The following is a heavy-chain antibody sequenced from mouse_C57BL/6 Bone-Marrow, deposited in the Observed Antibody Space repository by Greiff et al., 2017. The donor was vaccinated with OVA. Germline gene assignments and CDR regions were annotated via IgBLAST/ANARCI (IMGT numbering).Heavy chain of an antibody. J-gene: IGHJ4*01. CDR3: ARGGYYYGSSFYAMDD. D-gene: IGHD1-1*01. CDR1: GYTFTSYW. V-gene: IGHV1-52*01. CDR2: IDPSDSET. Sequence: VQLQQPGAELVRPGSSVKLSCKASGYTFTSYWMHWVKQRPIQGLEWIGNIDPSDSETHYNQKFKDKATLTVDKSSSTAYMQLSSLTSEDSAVYYCARGGYYYGSSFYAMDDWGQGTSVTVSS.